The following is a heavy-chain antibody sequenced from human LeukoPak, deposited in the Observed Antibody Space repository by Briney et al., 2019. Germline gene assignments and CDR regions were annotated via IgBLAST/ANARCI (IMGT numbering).Heavy chain of an antibody. CDR1: GGSISSYY. CDR2: IYYSGST. V-gene: IGHV4-59*01. CDR3: ASAIRTGYSSGWYHTSTISVAFDI. J-gene: IGHJ3*02. D-gene: IGHD6-19*01. Sequence: PSETLSLTCTVSGGSISSYYWSWIRQPPGKGLEWIGYIYYSGSTNYNPSLKSRVTISVDTSKNQFSLKLSSVTAADTAVYYCASAIRTGYSSGWYHTSTISVAFDIWGQGTMVTVSS.